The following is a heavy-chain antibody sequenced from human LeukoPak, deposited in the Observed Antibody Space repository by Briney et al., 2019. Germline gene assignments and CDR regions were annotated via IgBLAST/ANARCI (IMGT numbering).Heavy chain of an antibody. CDR3: AREPYYDSSGYRLLDY. V-gene: IGHV3-48*01. D-gene: IGHD3-22*01. CDR2: ISSSSSTI. J-gene: IGHJ4*02. Sequence: GSLRLSCAASDFTVSGNYMSWVRQAPGKGLEWVSYISSSSSTIYYADSVKGRFTISRDNAKNSLYLQMNSLRAEDTAVYYCAREPYYDSSGYRLLDYWGQGTLVTVSS. CDR1: DFTVSGNY.